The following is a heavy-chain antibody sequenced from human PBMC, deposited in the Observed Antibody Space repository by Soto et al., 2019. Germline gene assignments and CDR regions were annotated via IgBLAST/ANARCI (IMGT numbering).Heavy chain of an antibody. V-gene: IGHV1-18*01. CDR2: ISAYTGNT. CDR3: ARAPPTRASAGREDY. CDR1: GYTFTSYG. J-gene: IGHJ4*02. D-gene: IGHD6-13*01. Sequence: QVQLVQSGAEVKKPGASVKVSCKASGYTFTSYGISWVRQAPGQGLEWMGWISAYTGNTNYAQKLQGRDPMTPDTATSTAYMELRSLRSDDTAMYYCARAPPTRASAGREDYWGQGTVVTVSS.